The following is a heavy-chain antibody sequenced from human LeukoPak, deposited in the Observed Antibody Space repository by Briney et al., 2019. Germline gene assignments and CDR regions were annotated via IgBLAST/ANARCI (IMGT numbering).Heavy chain of an antibody. D-gene: IGHD6-19*01. J-gene: IGHJ4*02. Sequence: PSETLSLTCAVYGGSFSGYYWSWIRQPPGKGLEWIGEINHSGSTNYNPSLKSRVTISVDTSKNQFSLKLSSVTAADTAVYYCARGSSGWYRYWGQGTLVTVPS. CDR2: INHSGST. CDR3: ARGSSGWYRY. CDR1: GGSFSGYY. V-gene: IGHV4-34*01.